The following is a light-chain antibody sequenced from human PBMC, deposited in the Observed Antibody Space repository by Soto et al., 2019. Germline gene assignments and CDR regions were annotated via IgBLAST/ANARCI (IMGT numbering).Light chain of an antibody. V-gene: IGLV2-14*01. CDR2: EVS. J-gene: IGLJ1*01. Sequence: QSALTQPASVSGSPGQSVTISCTGTSNDIGTYNFVSWYQQLPGKAPKLMIYEVSNRPSGVSNRFSGSKSGNTASLTISGLQAEDEGDYFCSSYTNTYILHYVFGTGTKLTV. CDR1: SNDIGTYNF. CDR3: SSYTNTYILHYV.